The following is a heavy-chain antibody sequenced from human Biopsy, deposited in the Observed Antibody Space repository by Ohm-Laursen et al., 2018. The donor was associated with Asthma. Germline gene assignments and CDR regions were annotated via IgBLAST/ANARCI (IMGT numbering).Heavy chain of an antibody. CDR3: APDFPKDSVRYNFQF. CDR2: HDHEEGGT. J-gene: IGHJ4*02. D-gene: IGHD5-18*01. V-gene: IGHV1-24*01. Sequence: ASVKVSCKISGYSLTDLSMHWVRQAPGQGLEWMGGHDHEEGGTVNARRFQGRVTMTEDTSTDTAYMELSSLSSDDTAVYYCAPDFPKDSVRYNFQFWGQGTLVTASS. CDR1: GYSLTDLS.